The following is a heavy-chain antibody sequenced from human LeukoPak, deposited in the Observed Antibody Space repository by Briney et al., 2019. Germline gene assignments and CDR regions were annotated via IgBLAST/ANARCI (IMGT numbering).Heavy chain of an antibody. J-gene: IGHJ4*02. CDR2: IKQDGSEK. Sequence: GGSLRLSCAASGFTFSNAWMSWVRQAPGKGLEWVADIKQDGSEKYYVDSVKGRFTISRQNAKKSLFLQMNSLRAEDTAVYYCAKLGVGIAAFLFDYWGQGTLVTVSS. CDR1: GFTFSNAW. V-gene: IGHV3-7*03. D-gene: IGHD6-13*01. CDR3: AKLGVGIAAFLFDY.